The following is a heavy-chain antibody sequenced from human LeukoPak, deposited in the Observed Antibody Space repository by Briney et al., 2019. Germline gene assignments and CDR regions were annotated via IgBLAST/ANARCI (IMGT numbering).Heavy chain of an antibody. D-gene: IGHD3-3*01. CDR2: IIPIFVTT. CDR3: ARDFYDFWSGYYGLRAFRATPTDY. V-gene: IGHV1-69*13. Sequence: SVKVSCKASRGTFSSYAISWVRQVPAQGLEWMGGIIPIFVTTAYAQKLQGRVRITADESTSTAYMELSSVRSDDTAVYYCARDFYDFWSGYYGLRAFRATPTDYWGQGTLVTVSS. CDR1: RGTFSSYA. J-gene: IGHJ4*02.